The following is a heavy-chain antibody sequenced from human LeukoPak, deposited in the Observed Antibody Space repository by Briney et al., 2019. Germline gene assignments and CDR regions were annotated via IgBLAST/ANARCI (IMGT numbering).Heavy chain of an antibody. Sequence: GGSLRLSCAASGFTFTKYWMTWVRKAPGKGLEWVGNIKQDGSDKNYMDSVKGRFTISRDNTKNSVYLQMSSLRAEDTAVYYCARDGTGILSGGFDYWGQGTLVTVSS. J-gene: IGHJ4*02. D-gene: IGHD3/OR15-3a*01. CDR2: IKQDGSDK. CDR1: GFTFTKYW. V-gene: IGHV3-7*01. CDR3: ARDGTGILSGGFDY.